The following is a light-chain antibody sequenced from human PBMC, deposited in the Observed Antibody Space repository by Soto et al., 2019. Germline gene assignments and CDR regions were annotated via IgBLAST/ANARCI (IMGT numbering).Light chain of an antibody. CDR2: KNN. Sequence: QSALAQTPSASGTPWQRVTISCSGSGSNIGSHNVDWYQHLPGTAPKLLIYKNNQRPSGVPDRFSGSKSGASASLAISGLRSEDEADYYCATWDDSLRNHVFGTGTKVTVL. CDR3: ATWDDSLRNHV. J-gene: IGLJ1*01. V-gene: IGLV1-47*01. CDR1: GSNIGSHN.